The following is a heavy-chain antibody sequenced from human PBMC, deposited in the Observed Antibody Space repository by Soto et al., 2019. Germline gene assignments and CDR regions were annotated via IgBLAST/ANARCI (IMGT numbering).Heavy chain of an antibody. CDR1: GFTVSSNY. CDR3: ARDVTVTTFEGESSRTGD. Sequence: GGSLRLSCAASGFTVSSNYMSWVRQAPGKGLEWVSVIYSGGSTYYADSVKGRFTISRDNSKNTLYLQMNSLRAEDTAVYYCARDVTVTTFEGESSRTGDWGQGTLVIVSS. D-gene: IGHD4-17*01. CDR2: IYSGGST. V-gene: IGHV3-53*01. J-gene: IGHJ4*02.